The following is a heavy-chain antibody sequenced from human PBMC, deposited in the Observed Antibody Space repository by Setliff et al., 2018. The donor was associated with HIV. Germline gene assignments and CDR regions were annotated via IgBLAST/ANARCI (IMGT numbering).Heavy chain of an antibody. CDR1: GYTFPDYY. Sequence: ASVKVSCKVSGYTFPDYYMQWVRQAPGKGLEWMGLIDPDRGDTVYAEKFQGRVTITADRSIDIAYMKLSSLTSEDTAMYFCAWGAQRPIDSWGQGTLVTVSS. V-gene: IGHV1-69-2*01. D-gene: IGHD3-16*01. J-gene: IGHJ4*02. CDR3: AWGAQRPIDS. CDR2: IDPDRGDT.